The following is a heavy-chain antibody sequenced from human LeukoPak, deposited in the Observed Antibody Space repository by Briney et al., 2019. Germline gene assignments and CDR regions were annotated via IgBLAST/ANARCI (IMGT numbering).Heavy chain of an antibody. CDR3: VRGSGWYGEFDY. J-gene: IGHJ4*02. D-gene: IGHD6-19*01. CDR1: GFTFSTYA. V-gene: IGHV3-64D*06. CDR2: ISSNGGST. Sequence: GGSLRLSCSASGFTFSTYAMHWVRQAPGKGLEYVSAISSNGGSTYYADSVKGGFTISRDNSKNTLYLQMSSLRAEDTAVYYCVRGSGWYGEFDYWGQGTLVTVSS.